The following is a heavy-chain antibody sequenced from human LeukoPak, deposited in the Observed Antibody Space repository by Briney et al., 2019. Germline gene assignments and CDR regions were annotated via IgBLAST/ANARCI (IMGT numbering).Heavy chain of an antibody. J-gene: IGHJ4*02. D-gene: IGHD3-22*01. CDR2: IWNDGSNK. Sequence: GRSLRLSCAASGFTFSSYGMHWVRQAPGKGPEWVAVIWNDGSNKYYADSVKGRFTISRDNSKNTLFLQMNSLRAEDTAVYYCARDFVAYDSSGYPPFVDYWGQGTLVTVSS. CDR3: ARDFVAYDSSGYPPFVDY. CDR1: GFTFSSYG. V-gene: IGHV3-33*01.